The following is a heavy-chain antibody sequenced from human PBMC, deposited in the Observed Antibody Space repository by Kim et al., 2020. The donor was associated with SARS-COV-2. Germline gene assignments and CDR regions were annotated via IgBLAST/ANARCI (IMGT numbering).Heavy chain of an antibody. J-gene: IGHJ5*02. V-gene: IGHV4-34*01. Sequence: SETLSLTCAVYGGSFSGYYWSWIRQPPGKGLEWIGEINHSGSTNYNPSLKSRVTISVDTSKNQFSLKLSSVTAADTAVYYCARDLRISGRFDPWGQGTL. CDR2: INHSGST. CDR1: GGSFSGYY. D-gene: IGHD1-20*01. CDR3: ARDLRISGRFDP.